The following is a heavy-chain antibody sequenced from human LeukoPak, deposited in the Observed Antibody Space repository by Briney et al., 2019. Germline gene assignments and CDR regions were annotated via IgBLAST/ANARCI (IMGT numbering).Heavy chain of an antibody. CDR1: GFTFSSYG. V-gene: IGHV3-30*19. Sequence: GGSLRLSCAASGFTFSSYGMHWVRQAPGKGLEWVAVISYDGSNKYYADSVKGRFTISRDNSKNTLYLQMNSLRAEDTAVYYCARDTEFLEWLFYFDYWGQGTLVTVSS. CDR2: ISYDGSNK. CDR3: ARDTEFLEWLFYFDY. D-gene: IGHD3-3*01. J-gene: IGHJ4*02.